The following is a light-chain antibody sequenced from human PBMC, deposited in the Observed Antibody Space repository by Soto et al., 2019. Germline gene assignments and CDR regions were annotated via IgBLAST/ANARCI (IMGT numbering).Light chain of an antibody. V-gene: IGKV1-5*01. CDR1: RNIERW. Sequence: DIQMTQSPSTLSASLGDRVTITYRASRNIERWLAWYQQKPGKAPRLLIYDASTLETGVPSRFSGGGSGTEFTLTISSLQPDDNATYYCQHCDTYWAFGQGTKVEVE. J-gene: IGKJ1*01. CDR3: QHCDTYWA. CDR2: DAS.